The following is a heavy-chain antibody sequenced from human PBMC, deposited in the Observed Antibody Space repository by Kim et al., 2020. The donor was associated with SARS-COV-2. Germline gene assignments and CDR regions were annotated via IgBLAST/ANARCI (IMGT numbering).Heavy chain of an antibody. J-gene: IGHJ4*02. CDR2: TI. CDR3: ARGPNYSPFDD. V-gene: IGHV3-48*03. D-gene: IGHD4-4*01. Sequence: TIYSADSVRGRFTISRDNDKNSLDLQMNSLRAEDTAVYYCARGPNYSPFDDWGQGTLVTVSS.